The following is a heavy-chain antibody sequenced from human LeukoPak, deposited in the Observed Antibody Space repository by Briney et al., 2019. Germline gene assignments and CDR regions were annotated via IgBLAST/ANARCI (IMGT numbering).Heavy chain of an antibody. V-gene: IGHV3-23*01. Sequence: GGSLRLSCAASGFTFTTYWMSWVRQAPGKGLEWVSTISGRDDSTYYTDSVKGRFTVSRDNSKNTLYLHMNSLRGEDTAVYFCAKPLVAVAGGDYDYWGQGTLVIVSS. D-gene: IGHD6-19*01. CDR2: ISGRDDST. CDR3: AKPLVAVAGGDYDY. CDR1: GFTFTTYW. J-gene: IGHJ4*02.